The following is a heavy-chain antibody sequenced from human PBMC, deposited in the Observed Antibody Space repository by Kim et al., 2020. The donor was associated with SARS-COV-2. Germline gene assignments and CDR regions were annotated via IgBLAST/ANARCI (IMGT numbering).Heavy chain of an antibody. J-gene: IGHJ6*02. V-gene: IGHV3-11*05. CDR1: GFTFSDYY. CDR2: ISSSSSYT. CDR3: ARDSKRYGSGSYYNSRDLYYYGMDV. D-gene: IGHD3-10*01. Sequence: GGSLRLSCAASGFTFSDYYMSWIRQAPGKGLEWVSYISSSSSYTNYADSVKGRFTISRDNAKNSLYLQMNSLRAEDTAVYYCARDSKRYGSGSYYNSRDLYYYGMDVWGQGTTVTVSS.